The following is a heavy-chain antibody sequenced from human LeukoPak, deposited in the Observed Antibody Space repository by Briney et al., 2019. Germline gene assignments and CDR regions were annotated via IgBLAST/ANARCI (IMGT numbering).Heavy chain of an antibody. CDR2: IYYSGST. CDR3: TRDPVSCSGGSCYFYGMDV. Sequence: SQTLSLTCTVSGGSVSSGGYYWSWIRQHPGKGLEWIGYIYYSGSTYYNPSLKSRIAISVDTSENQFSLKLSSVTAADTAVYFCTRDPVSCSGGSCYFYGMDVWGQGTTVTVSS. J-gene: IGHJ6*02. CDR1: GGSVSSGGYY. D-gene: IGHD2-15*01. V-gene: IGHV4-31*03.